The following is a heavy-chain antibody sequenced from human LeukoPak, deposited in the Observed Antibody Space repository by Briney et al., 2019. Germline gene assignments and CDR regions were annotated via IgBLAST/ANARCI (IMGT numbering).Heavy chain of an antibody. D-gene: IGHD6-13*01. CDR3: ARGEVPGIAAAGTGWIGFDP. V-gene: IGHV1-8*02. Sequence: ASVKVSCKASGGTFSSYAINWVRQATGQGLEWMGWMNPNSGNTGYAQKFQGRVTMTRNTSISTAYMELSSLRSEDTAVYYCARGEVPGIAAAGTGWIGFDPWGQGTLVTVSS. J-gene: IGHJ5*02. CDR2: MNPNSGNT. CDR1: GGTFSSYA.